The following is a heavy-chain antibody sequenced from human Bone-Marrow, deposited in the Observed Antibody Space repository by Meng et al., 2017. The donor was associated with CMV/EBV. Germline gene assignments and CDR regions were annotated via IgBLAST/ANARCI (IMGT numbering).Heavy chain of an antibody. CDR3: ARDLSSGYDFWSGSPLYGMDV. Sequence: GGSLRLSCAASGFTFSDYYMAWIRQAPGKGLEWVSYISSSGSTIYYADSVKGRFTISRDNAKNSLYLQMNSLRAEDTAVYYCARDLSSGYDFWSGSPLYGMDVWGQGTTVTVSS. CDR2: ISSSGSTI. V-gene: IGHV3-11*01. D-gene: IGHD3-3*01. CDR1: GFTFSDYY. J-gene: IGHJ6*02.